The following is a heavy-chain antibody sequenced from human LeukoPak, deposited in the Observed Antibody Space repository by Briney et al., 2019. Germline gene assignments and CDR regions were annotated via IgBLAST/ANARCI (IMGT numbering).Heavy chain of an antibody. D-gene: IGHD3-10*01. V-gene: IGHV3-23*01. CDR2: ITDSGGST. CDR1: GFTFSDYV. J-gene: IGHJ5*02. CDR3: AKESTRFGGNWFDP. Sequence: GGSLRLSCAASGFTFSDYVMSWVRQAPGKGLEWVSSITDSGGSTYYADSAKGRFTISRDNSKNTLYLQMNSLRAEDTAVYYCAKESTRFGGNWFDPWGQGTLVTVSS.